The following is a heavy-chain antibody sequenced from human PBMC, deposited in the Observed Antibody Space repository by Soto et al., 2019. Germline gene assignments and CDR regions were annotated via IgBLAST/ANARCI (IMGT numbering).Heavy chain of an antibody. D-gene: IGHD2-8*02. V-gene: IGHV4-59*08. Sequence: SETLSLTCTVSGGSISGHYWSWIRQPPGKGLEWVGYIYSSGSTYVRPSLKSRVSRSVDPSKNQVSLRLTSVTATDTAVYYCARTFIGYCPGGTCTNWFAPRGQGTLVTVTS. J-gene: IGHJ5*02. CDR1: GGSISGHY. CDR3: ARTFIGYCPGGTCTNWFAP. CDR2: IYSSGST.